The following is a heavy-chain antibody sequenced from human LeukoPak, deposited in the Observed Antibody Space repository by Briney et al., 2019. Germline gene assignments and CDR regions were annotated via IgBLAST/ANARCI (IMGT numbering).Heavy chain of an antibody. Sequence: PSATLSLTCTVSGYSISSGYYWGWIRQPPGKRLEWVGSIHSSGNTYYNPTLKSRVTISVDTSKNQFSLNLTSVTAADAAVYYCARDLGYSGFDWAPWGQGTLVTVPS. CDR3: ARDLGYSGFDWAP. CDR1: GYSISSGYY. V-gene: IGHV4-38-2*02. J-gene: IGHJ5*02. D-gene: IGHD5-12*01. CDR2: IHSSGNT.